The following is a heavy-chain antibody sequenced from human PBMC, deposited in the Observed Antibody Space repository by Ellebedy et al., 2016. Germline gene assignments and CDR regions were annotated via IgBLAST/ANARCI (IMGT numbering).Heavy chain of an antibody. Sequence: GESLKISXTASGFTFSNYAMHWVRQAPGQGLEYVSGILADGYNIYADLVQGRFIVSRDNSKSTLYLQMSSLRPEDTAVYYCVKEGITRVTDFDNWGQGTLVTVSS. CDR1: GFTFSNYA. D-gene: IGHD3-10*01. CDR3: VKEGITRVTDFDN. V-gene: IGHV3-64D*06. J-gene: IGHJ4*02. CDR2: ILADGYN.